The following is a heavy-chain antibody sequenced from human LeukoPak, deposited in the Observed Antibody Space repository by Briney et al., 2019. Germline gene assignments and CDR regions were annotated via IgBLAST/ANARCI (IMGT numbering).Heavy chain of an antibody. CDR1: GGSISSYY. CDR2: IYTSGST. J-gene: IGHJ4*02. D-gene: IGHD3-10*01. V-gene: IGHV4-4*07. Sequence: SETLSLTCTVSGGSISSYYWSWIRQPAGKGLEWIGRIYTSGSTNYNPSLKSRVTMSVDTSKNQFSLRLGSVTAADTAVYYCARGSGSGSYYNGFDYWGQGTLVTVSS. CDR3: ARGSGSGSYYNGFDY.